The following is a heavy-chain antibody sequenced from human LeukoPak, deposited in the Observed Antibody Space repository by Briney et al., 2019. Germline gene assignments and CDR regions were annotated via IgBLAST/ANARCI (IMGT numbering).Heavy chain of an antibody. Sequence: SETLSLTCTVSDLSINNYDWSWVRQPPGKGLEFIGHVHYSGTANYNPSLRSRVTISIDTSKKHFFLKLKSVTAADTAVYYCARGYGDFRVEGRYFHSWGQGTLVTVSS. V-gene: IGHV4-59*01. D-gene: IGHD4-17*01. CDR1: DLSINNYD. CDR3: ARGYGDFRVEGRYFHS. CDR2: VHYSGTA. J-gene: IGHJ4*02.